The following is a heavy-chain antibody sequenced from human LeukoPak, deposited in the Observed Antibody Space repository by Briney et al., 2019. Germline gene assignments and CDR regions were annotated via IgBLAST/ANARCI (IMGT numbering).Heavy chain of an antibody. CDR3: VRDLGGRSGH. CDR1: GFTFSSNW. Sequence: GSLRLSCAASGFTFSSNWMHWVRQAPGKGLVWVSRINEDGSTTNYADSVKGRSTIFRDNAKNTLYLEMNSLRAEDTAVYYCVRDLGGRSGHWGQGTLVTVSS. D-gene: IGHD1-26*01. J-gene: IGHJ4*02. V-gene: IGHV3-74*01. CDR2: INEDGSTT.